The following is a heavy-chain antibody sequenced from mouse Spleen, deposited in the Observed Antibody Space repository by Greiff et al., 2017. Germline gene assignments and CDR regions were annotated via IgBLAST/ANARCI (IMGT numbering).Heavy chain of an antibody. V-gene: IGHV1-5*01. CDR3: TRSETLRGSEYFDV. CDR2: IYPGNSDT. D-gene: IGHD1-1*01. CDR1: GYTFTSYW. Sequence: EVKLVESGTVLARPGASVKMSCKTSGYTFTSYWMHWVKQRPGQGLEWIGAIYPGNSDTSYNQKFKGKAKLTAVTSASTAYMELSSLTNEDSAVYYCTRSETLRGSEYFDVWGAGTTVTVSS. J-gene: IGHJ1*01.